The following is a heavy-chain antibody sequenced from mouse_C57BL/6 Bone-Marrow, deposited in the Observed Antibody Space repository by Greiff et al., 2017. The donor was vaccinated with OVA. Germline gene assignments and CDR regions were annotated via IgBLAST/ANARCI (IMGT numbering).Heavy chain of an antibody. Sequence: EVQRVESGGDLVKPGGSLKLSCAASGFTFSSYGMSWVRQTPDKRLEWVATISSGGSYTYYPDSVKGRFTISRDNAKNTLYLQMSSLKSEDTAMYYCARLRQLRRAWFAYWGQGTLVTVSA. CDR2: ISSGGSYT. CDR1: GFTFSSYG. V-gene: IGHV5-6*01. J-gene: IGHJ3*01. CDR3: ARLRQLRRAWFAY. D-gene: IGHD3-2*02.